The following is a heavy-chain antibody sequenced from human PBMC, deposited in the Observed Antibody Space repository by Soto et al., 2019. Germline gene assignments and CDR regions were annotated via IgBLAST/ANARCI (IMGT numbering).Heavy chain of an antibody. V-gene: IGHV4-59*01. CDR3: ARDRTYDFWSGYYPSGYYGMDV. CDR1: GGSISSYY. CDR2: IYYSGST. D-gene: IGHD3-3*01. J-gene: IGHJ6*02. Sequence: QVQLQESGPGLVKPSETLSLTCTVSGGSISSYYWSWIRQPPGKGLEWIGYIYYSGSTNYNPSLKSRVTISVDTSKNQCSLKLSSVTAADTAVYYCARDRTYDFWSGYYPSGYYGMDVWGQGTTVTVSS.